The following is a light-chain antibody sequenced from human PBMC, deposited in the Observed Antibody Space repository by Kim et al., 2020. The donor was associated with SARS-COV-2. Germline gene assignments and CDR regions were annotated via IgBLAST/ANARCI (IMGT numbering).Light chain of an antibody. Sequence: EVVMTQSPATLSVSPGERATLSCRASQSVSTYLAWYQQKSGQAPRLLIYGASTRATGIPARFSGSGSGTEFTLTISGLQSEDLAVYYCQQYKTWPPITFGQGTRLEIK. CDR1: QSVSTY. CDR3: QQYKTWPPIT. CDR2: GAS. J-gene: IGKJ5*01. V-gene: IGKV3D-15*01.